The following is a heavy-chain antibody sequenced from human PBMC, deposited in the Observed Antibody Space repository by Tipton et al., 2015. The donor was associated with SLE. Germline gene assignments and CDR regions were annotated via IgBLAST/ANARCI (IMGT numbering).Heavy chain of an antibody. V-gene: IGHV1-18*01. CDR1: GCTFTNFD. CDR3: ARECSGTGCLDY. D-gene: IGHD3-10*02. CDR2: ISTKNGDT. Sequence: QVQLVQSGAEVMKPGASVKVSCKASGCTFTNFDISWARQAPGQGLEWMGWISTKNGDTKYAQRFQGRASMTTDTSTSTSYMALRSPRSDDTAMYYCARECSGTGCLDYWGQGTLVTVSS. J-gene: IGHJ4*02.